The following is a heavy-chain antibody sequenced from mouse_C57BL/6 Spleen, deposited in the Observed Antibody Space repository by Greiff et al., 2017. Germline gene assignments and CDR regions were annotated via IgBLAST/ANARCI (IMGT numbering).Heavy chain of an antibody. CDR3: ARSFYGSSSYYFDY. CDR1: GYAFSSSW. J-gene: IGHJ2*01. CDR2: IYPGDGDT. Sequence: VKLQESGPELVKPGASVKISCKASGYAFSSSWMNWVKQRPGKGLEWIGRIYPGDGDTNYNGKFKGKATLTADKSSSTAYMQLSSLTSEDSAVYFCARSFYGSSSYYFDYWGQGTTLTVSS. V-gene: IGHV1-82*01. D-gene: IGHD1-1*01.